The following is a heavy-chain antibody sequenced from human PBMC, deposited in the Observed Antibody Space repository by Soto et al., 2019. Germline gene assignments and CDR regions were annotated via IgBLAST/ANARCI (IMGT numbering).Heavy chain of an antibody. V-gene: IGHV4-39*01. CDR3: ARLGGYVSVGYYYLWDS. CDR1: DGSMNSDSSY. D-gene: IGHD3-22*01. Sequence: SETLSLTCRVSDGSMNSDSSYWGWIRQPPGKGLEWIGVINHSGSTYHNLSLKGRVTMSVDASRNQFSLKLTSMTAADTAVYYCARLGGYVSVGYYYLWDSWGQGALVTVSS. J-gene: IGHJ4*02. CDR2: INHSGST.